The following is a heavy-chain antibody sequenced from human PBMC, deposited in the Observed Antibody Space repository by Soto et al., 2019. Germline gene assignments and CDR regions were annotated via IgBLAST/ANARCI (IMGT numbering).Heavy chain of an antibody. V-gene: IGHV3-21*01. D-gene: IGHD1-26*01. CDR3: ARDGSYPMGDWFDP. Sequence: PGGSLRVSCAASGFTFSTYSMNWVRQAPGKGLEWVSSISGSGNYIYYADSVKGRFTISRDNAKNSLYLQMNSLRAEDTAVYYCARDGSYPMGDWFDPWGQGTLVTVSS. CDR1: GFTFSTYS. CDR2: ISGSGNYI. J-gene: IGHJ5*02.